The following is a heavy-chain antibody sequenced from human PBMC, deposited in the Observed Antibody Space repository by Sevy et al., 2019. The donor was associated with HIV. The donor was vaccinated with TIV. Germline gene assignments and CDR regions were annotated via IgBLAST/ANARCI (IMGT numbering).Heavy chain of an antibody. CDR2: MNPNSGNT. V-gene: IGHV1-8*01. Sequence: VSVKVSCKASGYTFTSYDINWVRQATGQGLEWMGWMNPNSGNTGYAQKFQGRVTMTRNTSISTAYMELSSLRSEDTAVYYCARGGHVWSRSRRTSGYYGMDVWGQGTTVTVSS. J-gene: IGHJ6*02. D-gene: IGHD3-16*01. CDR1: GYTFTSYD. CDR3: ARGGHVWSRSRRTSGYYGMDV.